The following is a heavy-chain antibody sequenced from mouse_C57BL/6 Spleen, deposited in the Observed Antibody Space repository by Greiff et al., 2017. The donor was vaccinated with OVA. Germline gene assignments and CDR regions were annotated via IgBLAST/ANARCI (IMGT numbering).Heavy chain of an antibody. V-gene: IGHV1-50*01. J-gene: IGHJ2*01. D-gene: IGHD1-3*01. CDR3: ARKGLLKDY. CDR2: IDPSDSYT. CDR1: GYTFTSYW. Sequence: QVQLQQPGAELVKPGASVKLSCKASGYTFTSYWMQWVKQRPGQGLEWIGAIDPSDSYTNYNQKFKGKATMTVDTSSSTAYMQPSSLTSEDSAVYYCARKGLLKDYWSQGTTLTVSS.